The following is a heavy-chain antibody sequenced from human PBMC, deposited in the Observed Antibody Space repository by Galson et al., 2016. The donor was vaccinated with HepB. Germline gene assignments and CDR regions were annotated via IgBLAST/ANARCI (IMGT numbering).Heavy chain of an antibody. D-gene: IGHD3-10*01. V-gene: IGHV3-33*07. J-gene: IGHJ4*02. CDR2: IRSDSETK. CDR1: GFSFSRYG. CDR3: ARARHGSSWFGDFDY. Sequence: SLRLSCAASGFSFSRYGMNWVRQAPGKGLEWVALIRSDSETKYSADSVKGRFTISRDNSDNTLYLDMNSLRVEDTAVYYCARARHGSSWFGDFDYWGQGTMVIVSS.